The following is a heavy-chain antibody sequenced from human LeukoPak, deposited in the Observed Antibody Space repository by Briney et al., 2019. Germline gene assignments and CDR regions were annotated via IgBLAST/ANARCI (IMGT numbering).Heavy chain of an antibody. D-gene: IGHD1-14*01. Sequence: SGGSLRLSCAASGFTFSSYYMSWVRQAPGKGLEWVANINQDGSEKYYVDSVKGRFTISRDNAKNSLYLQMNSLRAEDTAVYYCARGISDRFDYWGQGTLVTVSS. J-gene: IGHJ4*02. V-gene: IGHV3-7*01. CDR3: ARGISDRFDY. CDR2: INQDGSEK. CDR1: GFTFSSYY.